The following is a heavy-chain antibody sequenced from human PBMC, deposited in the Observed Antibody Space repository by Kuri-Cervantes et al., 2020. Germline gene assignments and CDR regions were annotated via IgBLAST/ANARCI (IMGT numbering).Heavy chain of an antibody. CDR1: GFTFSSYG. D-gene: IGHD1-26*01. CDR2: ISYDGSNK. CDR3: AKDPYSGSYYDY. J-gene: IGHJ4*02. Sequence: GGSLRLSCAASGFTFSSYGMHWVRQAPGKGLEWVAVISYDGSNKYYADSVKGRFTISRDNSKNTLYLQMNSLRAEDTAVYYCAKDPYSGSYYDYWGQGTLDTVSS. V-gene: IGHV3-30*18.